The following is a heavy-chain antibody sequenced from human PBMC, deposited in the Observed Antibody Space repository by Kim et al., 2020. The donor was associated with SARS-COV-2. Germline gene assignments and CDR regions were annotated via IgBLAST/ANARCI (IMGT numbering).Heavy chain of an antibody. D-gene: IGHD6-6*01. V-gene: IGHV2-5*01. CDR3: AHRISSSFDY. J-gene: IGHJ4*02. CDR1: GFSLSTGGVA. CDR2: IYGNDHK. Sequence: SGPTLVKPTQTLTLTCTFSGFSLSTGGVAVGWIRQPPGKALEWLALIYGNDHKYYSPSLNSRLTITKDTSNNQVVLTMTNMDPVDTGTYFCAHRISSSFDYWGQGTLVTVSS.